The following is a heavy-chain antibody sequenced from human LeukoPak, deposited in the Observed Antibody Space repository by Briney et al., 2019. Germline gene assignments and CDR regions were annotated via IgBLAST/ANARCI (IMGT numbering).Heavy chain of an antibody. Sequence: SGGSLRLSCAASGFTFRYYAMSWVRQAPEKGLEWVSSISGSGGDTDYADSVKGRFTISRDNSKNTLYLQMISLRAEDTAVYYCARASSWLAGFDDWGQGTLVTVSS. V-gene: IGHV3-23*01. D-gene: IGHD6-19*01. J-gene: IGHJ4*02. CDR1: GFTFRYYA. CDR2: ISGSGGDT. CDR3: ARASSWLAGFDD.